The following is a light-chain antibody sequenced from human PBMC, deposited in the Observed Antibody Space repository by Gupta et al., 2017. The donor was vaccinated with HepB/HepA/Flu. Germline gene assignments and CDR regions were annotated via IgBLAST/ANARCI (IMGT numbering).Light chain of an antibody. CDR2: KAS. CDR1: QSVSSW. CDR3: QHYNGYSPT. V-gene: IGKV1-5*03. Sequence: DIQMTQSPSTLSASVGDTVTITCRASQSVSSWLAWYQQKPGRAPNLLIYKASSLESGVPSRFSGSGSGTEFTLTISSLQPDDFATYYCQHYNGYSPTFGQGTKVEIK. J-gene: IGKJ1*01.